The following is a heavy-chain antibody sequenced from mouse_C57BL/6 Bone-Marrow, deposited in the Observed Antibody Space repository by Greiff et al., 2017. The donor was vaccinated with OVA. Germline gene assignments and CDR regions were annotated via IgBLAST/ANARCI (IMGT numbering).Heavy chain of an antibody. Sequence: EVKLMESGGDLVTPGGSLKLSCAASGFTFSSSGMSWVRQTPDKRLEWVATISSGGSYTYYPDSVKGRFTIARDNAKNTLYLLMSSLKSEDTAMYYGARLGSYYGNSWYAMDYWGQGTSVTVSS. CDR2: ISSGGSYT. CDR3: ARLGSYYGNSWYAMDY. D-gene: IGHD2-10*01. CDR1: GFTFSSSG. V-gene: IGHV5-6*01. J-gene: IGHJ4*01.